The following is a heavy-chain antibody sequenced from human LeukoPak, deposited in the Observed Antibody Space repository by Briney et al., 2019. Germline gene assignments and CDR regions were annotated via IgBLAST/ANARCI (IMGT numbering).Heavy chain of an antibody. CDR3: ARVAGTGAAYFDY. Sequence: SETLSLTCTVSGGSVSSGSYYRSWIRQPPGKGLEWIGYIYYSGSTNYNPSLKSRVTISVDTSKNQFSLKLSSVTAADTAVYYCARVAGTGAAYFDYWGQGTLVTVSS. CDR1: GGSVSSGSYY. CDR2: IYYSGST. V-gene: IGHV4-61*01. D-gene: IGHD3-10*01. J-gene: IGHJ4*02.